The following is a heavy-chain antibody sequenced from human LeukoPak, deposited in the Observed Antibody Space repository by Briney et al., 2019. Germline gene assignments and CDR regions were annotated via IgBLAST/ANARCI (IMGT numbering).Heavy chain of an antibody. CDR1: GGSISTGSYY. CDR3: ARGVVVPAAPPINDY. D-gene: IGHD2-2*01. Sequence: PSQTLSLTCTVSGGSISTGSYYWNWIRQHPGQGLEWIGYIYYSGSTYYNPSLKSRVTISVDTSKNQFSLKLSSVTAADTAVYYCARGVVVPAAPPINDYWGQGTLVTVSS. J-gene: IGHJ4*02. V-gene: IGHV4-31*03. CDR2: IYYSGST.